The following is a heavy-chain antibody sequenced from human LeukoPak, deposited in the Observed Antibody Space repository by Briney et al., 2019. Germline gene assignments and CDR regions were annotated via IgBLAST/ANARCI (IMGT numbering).Heavy chain of an antibody. V-gene: IGHV5-51*01. Sequence: GESLKISCEASGYGFSTYWIAWVRQMPGKGLEWMGLIYPGDSDTRYSPSFHGQVTISADKSISTAYLQWSSLKASDTAMYYCARGGESSNYYFDYWGQGTLVTVSS. CDR2: IYPGDSDT. CDR1: GYGFSTYW. D-gene: IGHD2-2*01. J-gene: IGHJ4*02. CDR3: ARGGESSNYYFDY.